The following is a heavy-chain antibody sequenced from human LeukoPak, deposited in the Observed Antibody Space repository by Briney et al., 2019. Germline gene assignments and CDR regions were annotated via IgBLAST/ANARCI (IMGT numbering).Heavy chain of an antibody. V-gene: IGHV3-7*03. Sequence: PGGSLRLSCAASGFTFSSYWMSWVRQAPGKGLEWVANIKQDGSEKYYVDSVKGRFTISGDNAKNSLYLQMNSLRAEDTAVYYCASTKAYCGGDCYSGAFDIWGQGTMVTVSS. J-gene: IGHJ3*02. D-gene: IGHD2-21*02. CDR2: IKQDGSEK. CDR1: GFTFSSYW. CDR3: ASTKAYCGGDCYSGAFDI.